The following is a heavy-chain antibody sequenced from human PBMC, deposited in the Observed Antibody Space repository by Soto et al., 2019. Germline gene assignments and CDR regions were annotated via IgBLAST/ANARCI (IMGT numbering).Heavy chain of an antibody. D-gene: IGHD2-2*01. V-gene: IGHV1-8*01. J-gene: IGHJ5*02. Sequence: EASVKVSCKASGYSFTSYDIRWVRQAPGQGLEWMGWMNPHSGDTGFAQKFQGRLIMTRDTSTSTAYMELRSLRSDDTAVYYCARDLVGYCSGTSCHSRVPWFDPWGQRTLVTVSS. CDR3: ARDLVGYCSGTSCHSRVPWFDP. CDR2: MNPHSGDT. CDR1: GYSFTSYD.